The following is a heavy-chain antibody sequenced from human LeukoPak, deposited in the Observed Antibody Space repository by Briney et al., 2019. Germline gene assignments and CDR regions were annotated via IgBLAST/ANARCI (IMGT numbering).Heavy chain of an antibody. J-gene: IGHJ6*02. Sequence: SETLSLTCTVSGGSISSSSYYWGSIRQPPGKGLEWIGSIYYSGSTYYNPSLKSRVTISVDTSKNQFSLKLSSVTAADTAVYYCARHNNGEPHYYYYYGMDVWGQGTTVTVSS. CDR2: IYYSGST. CDR1: GGSISSSSYY. D-gene: IGHD4-17*01. V-gene: IGHV4-39*01. CDR3: ARHNNGEPHYYYYYGMDV.